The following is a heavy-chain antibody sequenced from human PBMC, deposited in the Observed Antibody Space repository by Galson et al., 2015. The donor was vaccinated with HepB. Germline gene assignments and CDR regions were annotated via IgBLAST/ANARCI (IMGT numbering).Heavy chain of an antibody. CDR2: IYSSSSST. CDR3: AQLGTGY. Sequence: LRLSCAASGFSVYSNYMDWVRQAPGKGLEWVSLIYSSSSSTNYADFVRGRFTISRDTSKNTVYLQMSRLRADDTAMYYCAQLGTGYWGRGTLVTVSS. V-gene: IGHV3-53*01. D-gene: IGHD7-27*01. CDR1: GFSVYSNY. J-gene: IGHJ4*02.